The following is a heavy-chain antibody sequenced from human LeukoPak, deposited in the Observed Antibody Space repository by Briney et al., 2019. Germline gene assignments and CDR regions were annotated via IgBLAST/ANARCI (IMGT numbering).Heavy chain of an antibody. CDR3: AKVSGPYCSGGTCYSDY. CDR1: GFTFSSYA. D-gene: IGHD2-15*01. CDR2: ISASGGGT. V-gene: IGHV3-23*01. J-gene: IGHJ4*02. Sequence: GGSLRLSCAASGFTFSSYAMSWVRQTPGKGLEWVSAISASGGGTFYADSVKGRFTISRDNSKNTLYLQMNSLRAEDTAVYYCAKVSGPYCSGGTCYSDYWGQGTLVTVSS.